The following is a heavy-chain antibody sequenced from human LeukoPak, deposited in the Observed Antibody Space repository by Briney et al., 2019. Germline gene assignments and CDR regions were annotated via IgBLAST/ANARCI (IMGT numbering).Heavy chain of an antibody. V-gene: IGHV3-13*01. CDR2: LGIAGDT. CDR1: GFTVSSYA. D-gene: IGHD1-26*01. Sequence: GGSLRLSCAASGFTVSSYAMHWVRQPIGKGLEWVSALGIAGDTFYPGSVKGRFTISRESARNSLYLQMNSLRAEDTAMYYCARQMQSHGNFDSWGQGTLVTVSS. J-gene: IGHJ4*02. CDR3: ARQMQSHGNFDS.